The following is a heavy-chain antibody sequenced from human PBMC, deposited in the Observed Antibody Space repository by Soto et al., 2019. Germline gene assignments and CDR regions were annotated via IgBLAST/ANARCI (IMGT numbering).Heavy chain of an antibody. Sequence: QVQLVQSGAEVKKPGSSVKVSCKASGGTFSSYAISWVRQAPGQGLEWMGGIIPIFGTANYAQKFQGRVMITADESTSTAYMELSSLRSEDTAVYYCARDLYYYDSSGYYPPHWFDPWGQGTLVTVSS. V-gene: IGHV1-69*01. D-gene: IGHD3-22*01. J-gene: IGHJ5*02. CDR2: IIPIFGTA. CDR1: GGTFSSYA. CDR3: ARDLYYYDSSGYYPPHWFDP.